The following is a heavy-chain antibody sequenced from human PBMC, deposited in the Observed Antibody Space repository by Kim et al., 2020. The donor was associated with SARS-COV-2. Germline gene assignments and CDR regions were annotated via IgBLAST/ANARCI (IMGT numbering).Heavy chain of an antibody. Sequence: GGSLRLSCAASGFTFDDYGMSWVRQAPGKGLEWVSGINWNGGSTGYADSVKGRFTISRDNAKNSLYLQMNSLRAEDTALYHCETDSSGYWDGAFDIWGQGTMVTVSS. J-gene: IGHJ3*02. CDR1: GFTFDDYG. D-gene: IGHD3-22*01. CDR2: INWNGGST. V-gene: IGHV3-20*01. CDR3: ETDSSGYWDGAFDI.